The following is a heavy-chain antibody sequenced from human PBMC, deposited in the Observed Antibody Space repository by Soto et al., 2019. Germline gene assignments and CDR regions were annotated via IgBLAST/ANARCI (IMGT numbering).Heavy chain of an antibody. V-gene: IGHV1-69*06. D-gene: IGHD6-19*01. CDR1: GGSFSSYA. Sequence: QVQLVQSGAEVKKPGSSVKVSCKASGGSFSSYAISWVRQAPVQGLEWMGGINPIFGTATYAQKFQGRVTIIADKSTSTAYMELSSLRSEDTAVYYCARAGPVAGNHAFDIWGQGTLVTVSS. J-gene: IGHJ3*02. CDR2: INPIFGTA. CDR3: ARAGPVAGNHAFDI.